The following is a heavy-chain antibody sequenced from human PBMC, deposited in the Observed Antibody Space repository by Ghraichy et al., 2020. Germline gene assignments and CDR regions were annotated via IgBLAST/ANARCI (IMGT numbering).Heavy chain of an antibody. D-gene: IGHD4-17*01. CDR1: GGSISSSSYY. CDR2: IYYSGST. V-gene: IGHV4-39*07. J-gene: IGHJ2*01. CDR3: ARDRGGDYGDYLWYFDL. Sequence: SETLSLTCTVSGGSISSSSYYWGCIRQPPGKGLEWIGSIYYSGSTYYNPSLKSRVTISVDTSKNQFSLKLSSVTAADTAVYYCARDRGGDYGDYLWYFDLWGRGTLVTVSS.